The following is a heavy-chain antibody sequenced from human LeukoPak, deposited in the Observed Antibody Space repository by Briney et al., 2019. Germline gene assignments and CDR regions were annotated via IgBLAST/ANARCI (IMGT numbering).Heavy chain of an antibody. CDR1: GFTLRSYD. CDR2: TSGSGVNS. Sequence: GGSLRLSCAASGFTLRSYDMSWVRQAPGKGLEWVAATSGSGVNSYYAASVRGLFTISRDNSQNTLYLQMDSLRAEDTALYYCAKEYSGYDFDYWGQGTLVTVSS. V-gene: IGHV3-23*01. CDR3: AKEYSGYDFDY. J-gene: IGHJ4*02. D-gene: IGHD5-12*01.